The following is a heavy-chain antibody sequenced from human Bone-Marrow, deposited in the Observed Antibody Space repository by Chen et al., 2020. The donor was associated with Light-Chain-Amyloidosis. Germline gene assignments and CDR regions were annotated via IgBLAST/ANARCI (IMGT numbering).Heavy chain of an antibody. CDR2: INPNSGGT. D-gene: IGHD6-13*01. CDR3: ARDRSWVGSSGYYFDY. Sequence: QVQLVQSGAEVKKPGASVKVSCKASGYSFLGYYMYWVRQAPGQGLEWMGWINPNSGGTNYAQKFQGRVTMTRDTSISTAYMELSRLRSDDTAVYYCARDRSWVGSSGYYFDYWGQGTLVTVSS. J-gene: IGHJ4*02. V-gene: IGHV1-2*02. CDR1: GYSFLGYY.